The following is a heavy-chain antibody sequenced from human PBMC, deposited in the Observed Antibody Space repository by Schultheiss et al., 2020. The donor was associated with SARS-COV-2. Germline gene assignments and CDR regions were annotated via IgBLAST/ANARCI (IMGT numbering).Heavy chain of an antibody. CDR2: ISYDGSNK. V-gene: IGHV3-30*18. J-gene: IGHJ4*02. Sequence: GGSLRLSCAASGFTFSSYGMHWVRQAPGKGLEWVAVISYDGSNKYYADSVKGRFTISRDNSKNTLYLQMNSLRAEDTAVYYCAKVRRNYDILTGYCSYWGQGTLVTVSS. CDR1: GFTFSSYG. CDR3: AKVRRNYDILTGYCSY. D-gene: IGHD3-9*01.